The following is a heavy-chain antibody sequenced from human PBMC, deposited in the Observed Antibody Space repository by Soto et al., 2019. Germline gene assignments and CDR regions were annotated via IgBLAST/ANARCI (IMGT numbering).Heavy chain of an antibody. CDR3: ARGPLLPLPSDYYVMDV. J-gene: IGHJ6*02. CDR1: GYTFTSYA. V-gene: IGHV1-3*01. CDR2: INAGNGNT. D-gene: IGHD3-10*01. Sequence: GAAVKVSCKASGYTFTSYAMHWVRQAPGQRLEWMGWINAGNGNTKYSQKFQGRVTITRDTSASTAYMELSSLRSEDTAVYYCARGPLLPLPSDYYVMDVWGQGTTVTVS.